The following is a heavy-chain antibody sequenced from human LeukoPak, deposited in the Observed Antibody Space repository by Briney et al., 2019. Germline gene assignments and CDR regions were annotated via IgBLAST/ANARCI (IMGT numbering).Heavy chain of an antibody. J-gene: IGHJ4*02. D-gene: IGHD6-13*01. V-gene: IGHV3-21*01. Sequence: PGGSLRLSCAASGFTFSSYSMNWVRQAPGKGLEWVSSISSSSSYIYYADSVKGRFTTSRDNAKNSLYLQMNSLRAEDTAVYYCAREFSSSWCFDYWGQGTLVTVSS. CDR1: GFTFSSYS. CDR2: ISSSSSYI. CDR3: AREFSSSWCFDY.